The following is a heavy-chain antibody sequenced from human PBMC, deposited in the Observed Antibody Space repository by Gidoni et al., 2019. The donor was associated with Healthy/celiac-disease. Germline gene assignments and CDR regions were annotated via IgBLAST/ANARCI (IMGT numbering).Heavy chain of an antibody. CDR2: ISSRSSYI. CDR3: ARATSKAAAGDY. V-gene: IGHV3-21*01. CDR1: GFTFSSYS. D-gene: IGHD6-13*01. J-gene: IGHJ4*02. Sequence: EVQLVESGGGLVKPGGSLRLSCAASGFTFSSYSMNWVRQAPGKGLEWVSSISSRSSYIYYADSVKGRFTISRDNAKNSLYLQMNSLRAEDTAVYYCARATSKAAAGDYWGQGTLVTVSS.